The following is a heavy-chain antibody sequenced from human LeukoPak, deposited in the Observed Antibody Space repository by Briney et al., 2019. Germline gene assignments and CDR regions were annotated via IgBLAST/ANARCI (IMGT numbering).Heavy chain of an antibody. V-gene: IGHV3-7*01. D-gene: IGHD3-9*01. CDR3: ARDTPFDALDY. CDR2: IKQDGSEK. J-gene: IGHJ4*02. Sequence: GGSLRLSCATSGFTFSSYWMSWVRQAPGKGLEWVANIKQDGSEKYYVGSVKGRFTISRDNAKNSLYLQMNSLRAEDTAVYYCARDTPFDALDYWGQGTLVTVSS. CDR1: GFTFSSYW.